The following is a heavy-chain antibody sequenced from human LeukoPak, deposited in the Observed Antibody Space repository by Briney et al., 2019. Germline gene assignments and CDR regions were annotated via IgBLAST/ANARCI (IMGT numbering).Heavy chain of an antibody. CDR3: ERWGYSSSWYYFDY. J-gene: IGHJ4*02. CDR2: IWYDGSNK. CDR1: GFTFSSYG. D-gene: IGHD6-13*01. Sequence: GGSLRLSCAASGFTFSSYGMHWVRQAPGKGLEWVAVIWYDGSNKYYADSVKGRFTISRDNSKNTLYLQMNSLRAEDTAVYYCERWGYSSSWYYFDYWGQGTLVTVSS. V-gene: IGHV3-33*01.